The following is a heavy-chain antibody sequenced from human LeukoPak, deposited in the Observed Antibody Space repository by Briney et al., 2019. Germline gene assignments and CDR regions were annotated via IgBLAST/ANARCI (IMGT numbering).Heavy chain of an antibody. CDR1: GNYW. J-gene: IGHJ4*02. V-gene: IGHV3-74*01. CDR3: VSFYETY. Sequence: GGSLRLSCAASGNYWMHWVRQAPGKGLVWVSHINSDGSWTSYADSVKGRFTISKDNAKNTVYLQMNNLRAEDTAVYYCVSFYETYWGRETLVTVSS. CDR2: INSDGSWT. D-gene: IGHD2-2*01.